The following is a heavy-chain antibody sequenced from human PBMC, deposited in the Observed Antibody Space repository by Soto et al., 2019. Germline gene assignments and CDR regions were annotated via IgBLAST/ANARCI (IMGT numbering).Heavy chain of an antibody. CDR3: ARGIYSRTYYSYYYRDV. Sequence: PGESLKISCKGSGYSFTSYWIGWVRQMPGKGLEWMGIIYPGDSDTRYSPSFQGQVTISADKSISTAYLQWSSLKASDTAMYYCARGIYSRTYYSYYYRDVWGKGTTVTAS. CDR2: IYPGDSDT. J-gene: IGHJ6*03. V-gene: IGHV5-51*01. CDR1: GYSFTSYW. D-gene: IGHD6-13*01.